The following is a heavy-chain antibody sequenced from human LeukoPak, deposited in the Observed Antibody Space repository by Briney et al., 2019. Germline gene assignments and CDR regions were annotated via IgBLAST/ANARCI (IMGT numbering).Heavy chain of an antibody. CDR3: ARALSGYSYGYVGYYYYYMDV. J-gene: IGHJ6*03. CDR1: GFTFSSYW. D-gene: IGHD5-18*01. Sequence: GGSLRLSCAASGFTFSSYWMSWVRQAPGKGLEWVANIKQDGSEKYYVDSVKGRFTISRDNAKNTLYLQMNSLRAEDTAVYYCARALSGYSYGYVGYYYYYMDVWGKGTTVTVSS. CDR2: IKQDGSEK. V-gene: IGHV3-7*01.